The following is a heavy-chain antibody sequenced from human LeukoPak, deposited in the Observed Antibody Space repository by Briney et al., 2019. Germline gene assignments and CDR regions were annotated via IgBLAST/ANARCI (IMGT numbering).Heavy chain of an antibody. CDR3: ATKVTYDYDSSVYFPSGYFDY. CDR2: ISGSGGDS. V-gene: IGHV3-23*01. Sequence: PGGSLRLSCGASGFTFSSYAMNWVRQAPGKGLEGVGTISGSGGDSFYADSVKGRFTISRDNSKNTLYLQMNSLRAEDTAVYYCATKVTYDYDSSVYFPSGYFDYWGQGTLVTVSS. D-gene: IGHD3-22*01. J-gene: IGHJ4*02. CDR1: GFTFSSYA.